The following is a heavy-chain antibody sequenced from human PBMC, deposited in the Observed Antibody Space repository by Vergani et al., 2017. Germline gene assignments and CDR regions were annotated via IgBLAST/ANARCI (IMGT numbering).Heavy chain of an antibody. V-gene: IGHV3-21*01. J-gene: IGHJ6*02. CDR3: ARDREKRENGMDV. Sequence: EVQLVESGGGLVKPGGSLRLSCAASGFTFSSYSMNWVRQAPGKGLEWVSSISSSSSYIYYADSVKGRFTISRDNAKNSLYLQMNSLRAEDTAVYYCARDREKRENGMDVWGQGTTVTVSS. CDR2: ISSSSSYI. D-gene: IGHD1-26*01. CDR1: GFTFSSYS.